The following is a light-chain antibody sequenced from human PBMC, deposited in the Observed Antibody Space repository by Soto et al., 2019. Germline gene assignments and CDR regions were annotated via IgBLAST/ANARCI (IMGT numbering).Light chain of an antibody. CDR2: DAS. V-gene: IGKV3-11*01. Sequence: EIVLTQSPATLSLSPGERATLSCRASQSISNYLAWYQQKPGQAARLLIYDASNRATGIPARFSGSGSGTDFTLTISSREPEDFAVYYCQQRSTWPLLTFGGGTKVEVK. CDR3: QQRSTWPLLT. CDR1: QSISNY. J-gene: IGKJ4*01.